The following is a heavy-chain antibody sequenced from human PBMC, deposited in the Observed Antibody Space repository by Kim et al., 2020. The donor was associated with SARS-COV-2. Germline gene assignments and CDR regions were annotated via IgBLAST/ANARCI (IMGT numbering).Heavy chain of an antibody. CDR3: ARANTALARCQH. CDR2: IYYSGST. CDR1: GGSISSYY. D-gene: IGHD5-18*01. V-gene: IGHV4-59*13. J-gene: IGHJ1*01. Sequence: SETLSLTCTVPGGSISSYYWSWIRQPPGKGLEWIGYIYYSGSTNYNPSLKSRVTISVDTSKNQFSLKLSSVTAADTAVDYCARANTALARCQHWGKGTLV.